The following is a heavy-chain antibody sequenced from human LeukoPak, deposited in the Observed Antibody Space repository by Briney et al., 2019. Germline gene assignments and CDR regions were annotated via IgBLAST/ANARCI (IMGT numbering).Heavy chain of an antibody. CDR3: ARDTFGVVIHRFDP. CDR2: INPNSGGT. J-gene: IGHJ5*02. D-gene: IGHD3-3*01. Sequence: ASVKVSCKASGYTFTSYDINWVRQATGQGLEWMGWINPNSGGTNYAQKFQGRVTMTRDTSISTAYMELSRLRSDDTAVYYCARDTFGVVIHRFDPWGQGTLVTVSS. V-gene: IGHV1-2*02. CDR1: GYTFTSYD.